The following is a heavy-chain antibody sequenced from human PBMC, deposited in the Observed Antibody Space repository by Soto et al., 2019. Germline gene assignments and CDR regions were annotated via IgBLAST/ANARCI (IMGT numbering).Heavy chain of an antibody. Sequence: ASVKVSCKASGYTFPSYSMHWVRQAPGQRLEWMGWINADNGNTKYSQNFQGRVTITRDTSASAAYMELSSLRSEDTAVYYCARIGRADFWSGYFYFYGMDIWGQGTTVTVSS. CDR3: ARIGRADFWSGYFYFYGMDI. D-gene: IGHD3-3*01. CDR2: INADNGNT. V-gene: IGHV1-3*01. J-gene: IGHJ6*02. CDR1: GYTFPSYS.